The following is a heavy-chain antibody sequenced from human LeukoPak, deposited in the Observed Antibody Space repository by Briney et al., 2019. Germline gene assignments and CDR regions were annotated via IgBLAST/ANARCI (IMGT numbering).Heavy chain of an antibody. CDR1: GGSISSGGYY. D-gene: IGHD3-10*01. CDR2: IYSTGST. J-gene: IGHJ4*02. Sequence: SETLSLTCTVSGGSISSGGYYWSWIRQPAGKGLEYLGRIYSTGSTNYNPSLRSRVTISVDTSKNHFSLKLSSVTAADTAVYYCARDQSYSGSGIYTYFDYWGQGILVTVSS. V-gene: IGHV4-61*02. CDR3: ARDQSYSGSGIYTYFDY.